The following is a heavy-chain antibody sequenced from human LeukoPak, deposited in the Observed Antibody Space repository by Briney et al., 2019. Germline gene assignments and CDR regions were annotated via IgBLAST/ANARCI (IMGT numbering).Heavy chain of an antibody. CDR2: FDPEDSDT. V-gene: IGHV5-51*01. J-gene: IGHJ6*03. CDR1: GSMFRNYW. D-gene: IGHD3-10*01. Sequence: GESLKISCKGAGSMFRNYWIAWVRQLPGRGLEWMGSFDPEDSDTRYNPPFEGHVPISADKSTNTAYLQWTSLKASDTGIYFCARGGQGEGYFYFYFDVWGKGTTVIVSS. CDR3: ARGGQGEGYFYFYFDV.